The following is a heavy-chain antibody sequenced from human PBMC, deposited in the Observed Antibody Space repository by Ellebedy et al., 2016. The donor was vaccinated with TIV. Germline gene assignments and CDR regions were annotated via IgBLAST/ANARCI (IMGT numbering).Heavy chain of an antibody. Sequence: GESLKISCAVSGFNVSTNYMTWVRQAPGKGLEWVSVIHTGGDTYYADSVKGRFTISRDSSKNTLYLQMNSLRAEDTAVYYCARLQPDYGDYEGLLWAFDIWGQGTMVTVSS. CDR1: GFNVSTNY. V-gene: IGHV3-53*01. J-gene: IGHJ3*02. CDR2: IHTGGDT. D-gene: IGHD4-17*01. CDR3: ARLQPDYGDYEGLLWAFDI.